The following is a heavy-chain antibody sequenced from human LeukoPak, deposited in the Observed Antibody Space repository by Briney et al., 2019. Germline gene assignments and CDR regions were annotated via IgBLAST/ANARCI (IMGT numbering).Heavy chain of an antibody. V-gene: IGHV3-30*18. Sequence: PGGSLRLSCAASGFTFSSYWMSWVRQAPGKGLEWVAVISYDGSNKYYADSVKGRFTISRDNSKNTLYLQMNSLRAEDTAVYYCAKGDWYQLPMNLWFDPWGQGTLVTVSS. J-gene: IGHJ5*02. D-gene: IGHD2-2*01. CDR1: GFTFSSYW. CDR3: AKGDWYQLPMNLWFDP. CDR2: ISYDGSNK.